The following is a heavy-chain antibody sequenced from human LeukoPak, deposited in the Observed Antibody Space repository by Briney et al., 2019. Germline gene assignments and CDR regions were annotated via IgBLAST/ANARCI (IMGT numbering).Heavy chain of an antibody. CDR3: ARDWLGPFDY. V-gene: IGHV3-7*05. Sequence: GGSLRLSCAASGFTSSNYWMSWVRQAPGKGLEWVANIKQDGSEKYYVDSVKGRFTISRDNAKNSPYLQMNSLRAEDTAVYYCARDWLGPFDYWGQGTLVTVSS. D-gene: IGHD6-19*01. J-gene: IGHJ4*02. CDR2: IKQDGSEK. CDR1: GFTSSNYW.